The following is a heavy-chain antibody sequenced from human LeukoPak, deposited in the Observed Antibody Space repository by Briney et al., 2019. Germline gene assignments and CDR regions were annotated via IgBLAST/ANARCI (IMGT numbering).Heavy chain of an antibody. V-gene: IGHV4-59*11. D-gene: IGHD2-21*02. CDR3: AREGAYCGGDCSGFDY. J-gene: IGHJ4*02. CDR1: GGSISSHY. CDR2: IYYSGST. Sequence: SETLSLTCTVSGGSISSHYWSWIRQPPGKGLKWIGYIYYSGSTYYNPSLKSRVTISVDTSKNQFSLKLSSVTAADTAVYYCAREGAYCGGDCSGFDYWGQGTLVTVSS.